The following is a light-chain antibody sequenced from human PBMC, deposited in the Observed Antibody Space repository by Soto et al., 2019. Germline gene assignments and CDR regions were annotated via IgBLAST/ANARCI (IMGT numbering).Light chain of an antibody. Sequence: QSALTQPRSVSGSPGQSVTISCTGTNSYIGNYNYVSWYQQHPGKAPKVMIYGVSKRPSGVPDRFSGSKSGNTASLTISGLQDEDEADYYCCSYPGSHTWVFGGGTKVTVL. CDR3: CSYPGSHTWV. CDR1: NSYIGNYNY. V-gene: IGLV2-11*01. J-gene: IGLJ3*02. CDR2: GVS.